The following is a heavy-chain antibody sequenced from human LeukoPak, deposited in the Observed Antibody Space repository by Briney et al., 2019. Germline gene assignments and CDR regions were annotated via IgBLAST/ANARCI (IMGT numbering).Heavy chain of an antibody. CDR2: IYYSGST. CDR3: TEYSELLDAFDI. CDR1: GGSISSYY. V-gene: IGHV4-59*01. D-gene: IGHD6-6*01. Sequence: PSGPLSPPCTVPGGSISSYYWSWFRQPPGKGLEWIGYIYYSGSTNYNPSLKSRVTISVDTSKNQFSLKLSSVTAADTAVYYCTEYSELLDAFDIWGQGTMVTVSS. J-gene: IGHJ3*02.